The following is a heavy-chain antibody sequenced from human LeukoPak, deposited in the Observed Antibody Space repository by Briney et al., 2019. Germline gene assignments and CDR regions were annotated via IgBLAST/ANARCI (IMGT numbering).Heavy chain of an antibody. CDR3: GRDVSDTVVVITHNFDF. CDR1: GFTFNSYG. CDR2: IRHDGTNK. V-gene: IGHV3-30*02. Sequence: PGGSLGLSCAASGFTFNSYGMHWVRRAPGKGLEWVAFIRHDGTNKYYADSVKGRFTISRDNSKNTLFLQMSSLRVEDTAVYYCGRDVSDTVVVITHNFDFWGQGTLVTVSS. D-gene: IGHD3-22*01. J-gene: IGHJ4*02.